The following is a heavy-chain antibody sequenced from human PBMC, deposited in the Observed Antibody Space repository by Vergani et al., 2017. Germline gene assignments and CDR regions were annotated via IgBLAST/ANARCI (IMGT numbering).Heavy chain of an antibody. Sequence: QVQLVQSGAEVKKPGASVKVSCKAPGYTLTGYYMHWVRQASGQGLEWMGWINPNSGGTKYAQKFQGWVTMTRDTSISTAYMELSSMRSDDTAVYYCAGSAIVGGSPGGFDIWGQGTMVTVSS. CDR3: AGSAIVGGSPGGFDI. V-gene: IGHV1-2*04. D-gene: IGHD1-26*01. CDR2: INPNSGGT. CDR1: GYTLTGYY. J-gene: IGHJ3*02.